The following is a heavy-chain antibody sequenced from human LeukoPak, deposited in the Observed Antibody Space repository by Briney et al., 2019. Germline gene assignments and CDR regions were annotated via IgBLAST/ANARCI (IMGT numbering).Heavy chain of an antibody. CDR3: AAEKRVYCSGGACYPDAFDI. Sequence: SVKVSCKASGFTFTNSAVQWVRQARGQRLEWIGWIVVGSGITNYAQKFQERVTVTRDMSASTAYMELSSLRSEDTAVYYCAAEKRVYCSGGACYPDAFDIWGQGTTVTVSP. CDR2: IVVGSGIT. D-gene: IGHD2-15*01. CDR1: GFTFTNSA. V-gene: IGHV1-58*01. J-gene: IGHJ3*02.